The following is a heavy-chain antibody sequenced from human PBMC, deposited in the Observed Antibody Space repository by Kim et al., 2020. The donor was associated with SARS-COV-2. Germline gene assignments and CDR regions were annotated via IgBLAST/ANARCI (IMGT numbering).Heavy chain of an antibody. Sequence: SETLSLTCAVYGGSFSGYYWSWIRQPPGKGLEWIGEINHSGSTNYNPSLKSRVTISVDTSKNQFSLKLSSVTAADTAVYYCARRYTPRGARGGGWGYWGQGTLVTVSS. CDR3: ARRYTPRGARGGGWGY. J-gene: IGHJ4*02. V-gene: IGHV4-34*01. CDR1: GGSFSGYY. CDR2: INHSGST. D-gene: IGHD1-20*01.